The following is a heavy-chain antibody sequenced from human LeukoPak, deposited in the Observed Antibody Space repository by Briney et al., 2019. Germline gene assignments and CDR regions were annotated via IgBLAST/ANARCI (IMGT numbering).Heavy chain of an antibody. CDR3: ARGGDFWSGYYKGNFDY. CDR1: GYSFTSYW. CDR2: IYPGDSDT. V-gene: IGHV5-51*01. Sequence: PGESLKISCQGSGYSFTSYWIGWVRQMPGKGLEWMGIIYPGDSDTRYSPSFQGQVTISADKSITTAYLQWSSLKASDTAMYYCARGGDFWSGYYKGNFDYWGQGTLVTVSS. D-gene: IGHD3-3*01. J-gene: IGHJ4*02.